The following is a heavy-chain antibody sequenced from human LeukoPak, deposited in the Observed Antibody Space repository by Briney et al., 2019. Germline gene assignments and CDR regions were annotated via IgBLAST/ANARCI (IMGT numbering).Heavy chain of an antibody. CDR3: ARGPPRSYGYDWFDP. Sequence: SETLSLTCAVYGGSFGGYYWSWIRQPPGKGLEWIGEINHSGSTNYNPSLKSRVTISVDTSKNQFSLKLSSVTAADTAVYYCARGPPRSYGYDWFDPWGQGTLVTVSS. D-gene: IGHD5-18*01. CDR2: INHSGST. CDR1: GGSFGGYY. J-gene: IGHJ5*02. V-gene: IGHV4-34*01.